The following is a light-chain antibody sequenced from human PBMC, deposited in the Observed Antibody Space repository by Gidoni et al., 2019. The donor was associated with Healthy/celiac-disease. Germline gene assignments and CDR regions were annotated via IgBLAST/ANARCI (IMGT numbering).Light chain of an antibody. CDR1: QSVSSY. CDR3: QQRSNWPPIT. V-gene: IGKV3-11*01. J-gene: IGKJ5*01. Sequence: EIVLTPFPATLSLSPGERATLTCRASQSVSSYLAWYQQKPGQAPRLLIYDASNRATCIPARFSGSGSGTDFTLTISSLEPEDFAVYYCQQRSNWPPITFGQGTRLEIK. CDR2: DAS.